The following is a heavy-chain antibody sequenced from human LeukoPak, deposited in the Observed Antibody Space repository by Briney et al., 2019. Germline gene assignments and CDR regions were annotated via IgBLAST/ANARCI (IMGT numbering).Heavy chain of an antibody. Sequence: PGGSLRLSCAASGFTVGHNYMNWVRQAPGKGLEWVSLIFSHGETSYADSVKGRFTISRDNSKNTLYLQMNGLRVEDTAVYYCARDPPAVSINTYAWGQGTLVTVSS. CDR3: ARDPPAVSINTYA. CDR1: GFTVGHNY. V-gene: IGHV3-66*01. D-gene: IGHD2-8*01. CDR2: IFSHGET. J-gene: IGHJ4*02.